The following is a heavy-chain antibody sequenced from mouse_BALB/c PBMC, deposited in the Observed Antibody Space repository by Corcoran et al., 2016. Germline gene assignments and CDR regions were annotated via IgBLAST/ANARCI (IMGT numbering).Heavy chain of an antibody. Sequence: EVQLQQSGAELVKPGASVKLSCTASGFNIKDTYMHGVKQRPEQGLEGIGRIDPANGNTKYDPKFQGKATITADTSSNTAYLQLSSLKSDDTAVYYCSRETAWAAAYRCQGTLVTVSA. CDR1: GFNIKDTY. D-gene: IGHD3-2*01. CDR2: IDPANGNT. J-gene: IGHJ3*01. CDR3: SRETAWAAAY. V-gene: IGHV14-3*02.